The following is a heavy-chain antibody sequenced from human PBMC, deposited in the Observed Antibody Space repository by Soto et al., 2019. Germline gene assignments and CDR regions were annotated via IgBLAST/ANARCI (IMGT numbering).Heavy chain of an antibody. Sequence: KPSETLSLTCNVSGGSIRSYYWSWIRQPAGKALEWIGRIYTSGTTNYNPSLKSRATILVDTSKNRFSLKLSSVTAADTAVYYCAREGASGFGMDVWGQGTTVTVSS. CDR1: GGSIRSYY. J-gene: IGHJ6*02. D-gene: IGHD1-26*01. CDR3: AREGASGFGMDV. CDR2: IYTSGTT. V-gene: IGHV4-4*07.